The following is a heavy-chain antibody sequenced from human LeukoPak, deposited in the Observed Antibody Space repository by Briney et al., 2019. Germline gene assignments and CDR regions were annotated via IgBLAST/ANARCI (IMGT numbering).Heavy chain of an antibody. CDR3: ASAINGEFDY. CDR2: IYESEST. D-gene: IGHD7-27*01. CDR1: GGSISSGGYY. J-gene: IGHJ4*02. V-gene: IGHV4-30-2*01. Sequence: SETLSLTCTVSGGSISSGGYYWSWIRQPPGKGLEWIGYIYESESTYYNVSLTSRVTISVDRSKNQFSLKLSSVTAADTAVYYCASAINGEFDYWGQGILVTVSS.